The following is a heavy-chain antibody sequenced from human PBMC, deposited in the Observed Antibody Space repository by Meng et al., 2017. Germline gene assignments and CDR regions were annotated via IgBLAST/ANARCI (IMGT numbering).Heavy chain of an antibody. CDR2: INHSGST. V-gene: IGHV4-34*01. D-gene: IGHD2-15*01. Sequence: QGQLQQCGAGLLKPSETLSLTCAGSGGSFSGYYWSWIRQPPGKGLEWIGEINHSGSTNYNPSLKSRVAISVDTSKIQFSLKLSSGTAADTAVYYCARDCSGGSCYSIGVWGQGTLVTVSS. CDR1: GGSFSGYY. CDR3: ARDCSGGSCYSIGV. J-gene: IGHJ4*02.